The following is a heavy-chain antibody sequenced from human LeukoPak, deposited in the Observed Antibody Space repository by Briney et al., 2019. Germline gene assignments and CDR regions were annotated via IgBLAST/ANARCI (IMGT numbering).Heavy chain of an antibody. CDR3: ARGKGNYDILARYYTPYYFDF. CDR2: INPNNGGT. CDR1: GYTFPDYY. V-gene: IGHV1-2*02. Sequence: ASVRVSCKTSGYTFPDYYMHWGRQAPGQGLEWMGWINPNNGGTNYAQKFQSRVTMTRDTSISTAYMDLSRLTSDDTAVYYCARGKGNYDILARYYTPYYFDFWGQGTLVTISS. D-gene: IGHD3-9*01. J-gene: IGHJ4*02.